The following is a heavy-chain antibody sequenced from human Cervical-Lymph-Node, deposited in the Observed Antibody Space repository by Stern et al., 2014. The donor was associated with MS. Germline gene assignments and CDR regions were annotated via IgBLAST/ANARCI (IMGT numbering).Heavy chain of an antibody. CDR2: INTHPGAP. Sequence: QLVQSGSELKKPGASVKVSCKASGYSFSTSAMNWVRQAPGQGLEWMGWINTHPGAPLYAQGFTGRFVFSLDTSVSTAYLQISSLKTEDTAMYYCASQGASGYGASPTGYWGQGTLVTVSS. D-gene: IGHD4/OR15-4a*01. J-gene: IGHJ4*02. CDR3: ASQGASGYGASPTGY. CDR1: GYSFSTSA. V-gene: IGHV7-4-1*02.